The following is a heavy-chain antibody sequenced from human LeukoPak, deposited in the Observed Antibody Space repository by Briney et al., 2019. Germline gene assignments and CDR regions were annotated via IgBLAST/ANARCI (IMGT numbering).Heavy chain of an antibody. J-gene: IGHJ4*02. CDR2: ISASGAGT. CDR3: AREGVRVSGSYYNVKDY. CDR1: GFTFSSYA. V-gene: IGHV3-23*01. Sequence: GESLRLSCSVSGFTFSSYAVSWVRQAPGKGLEWVSSISASGAGTYYADSVKGRFTISRDNSKNTLYLQMNSLRAEDTAVYYCAREGVRVSGSYYNVKDYWGQGSLVTVSS. D-gene: IGHD3-10*01.